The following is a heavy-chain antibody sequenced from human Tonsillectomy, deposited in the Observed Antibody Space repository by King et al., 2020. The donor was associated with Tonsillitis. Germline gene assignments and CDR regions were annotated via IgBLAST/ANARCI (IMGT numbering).Heavy chain of an antibody. CDR2: ITGGGDST. CDR3: AKGGLLGSYSYYYGLDV. Sequence: QLVQSGGGLVQPGGSLRLSCAASGFTFHFYAMSWGRQAPGMGLEWGSAITGGGDSTYYADSVKGRFTISRDNSEHSLYLQMNSLRAEDTAVYYCAKGGLLGSYSYYYGLDVWGQGTPVTVSS. D-gene: IGHD2-15*01. CDR1: GFTFHFYA. J-gene: IGHJ6*02. V-gene: IGHV3-23*04.